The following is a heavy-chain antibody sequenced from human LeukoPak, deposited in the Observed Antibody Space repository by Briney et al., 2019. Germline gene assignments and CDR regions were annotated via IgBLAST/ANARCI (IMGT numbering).Heavy chain of an antibody. CDR3: ARDRDLYSGYDSSPYYFDY. D-gene: IGHD5-12*01. J-gene: IGHJ4*02. CDR1: GGTFSSYA. Sequence: SVKVSCKASGGTFSSYAISRVRQAPGQGLEWMGGIIPIFGTANYAQKFQGGVTITADESTSTAYMELSSLRSEDTAVYYCARDRDLYSGYDSSPYYFDYWGQGTLVTVSS. V-gene: IGHV1-69*13. CDR2: IIPIFGTA.